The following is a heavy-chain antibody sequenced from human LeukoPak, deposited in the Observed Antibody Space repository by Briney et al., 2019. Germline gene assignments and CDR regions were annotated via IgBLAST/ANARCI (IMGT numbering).Heavy chain of an antibody. Sequence: GGSLRLSCAASGCTFDDYGMSWVRHAPGKGREWVSGINWNGGSTVYADSVKGRFTISRDNAKNSLYLQMNSLRAEDTALYYCARDVGSGELLRYFDYWGQGTLVTVSS. D-gene: IGHD3-10*01. J-gene: IGHJ4*02. CDR1: GCTFDDYG. CDR2: INWNGGST. V-gene: IGHV3-20*04. CDR3: ARDVGSGELLRYFDY.